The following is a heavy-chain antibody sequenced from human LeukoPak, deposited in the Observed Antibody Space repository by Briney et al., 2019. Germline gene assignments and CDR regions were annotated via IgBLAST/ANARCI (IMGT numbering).Heavy chain of an antibody. J-gene: IGHJ3*02. Sequence: PSETLSLTCTVSGGSISSGSYYWSWIRQPAGKGLEWIGRIYTSGSANYNPSLKSRVTISVDTSKNQFSLKLSSVTAADTAVYYCARSNRGYQRPYAFDIWGQGTMVTVSS. D-gene: IGHD6-25*01. CDR3: ARSNRGYQRPYAFDI. CDR1: GGSISSGSYY. V-gene: IGHV4-61*02. CDR2: IYTSGSA.